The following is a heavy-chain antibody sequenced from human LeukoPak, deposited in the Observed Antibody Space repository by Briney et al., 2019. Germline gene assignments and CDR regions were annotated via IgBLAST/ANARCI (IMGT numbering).Heavy chain of an antibody. CDR1: GFTFSSYG. J-gene: IGHJ4*02. CDR3: AREMGVVEMATTQDDY. V-gene: IGHV3-30*02. Sequence: PGGSLRLSCAASGFTFSSYGMHWVRQAPGKGLEWVAFIRYDGSNKYYADSVKGRFTISRDNSKNTLYLQMNSLRAEDTAVYYCAREMGVVEMATTQDDYWGQGTLVTVSS. CDR2: IRYDGSNK. D-gene: IGHD5-24*01.